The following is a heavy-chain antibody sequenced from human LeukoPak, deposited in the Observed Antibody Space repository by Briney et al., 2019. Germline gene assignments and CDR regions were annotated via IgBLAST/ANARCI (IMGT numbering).Heavy chain of an antibody. J-gene: IGHJ3*02. D-gene: IGHD2-2*01. CDR2: IYYSGST. CDR3: ARATSSTSLRDDAFDI. Sequence: SETQSLTCTVSGGSISSYYWSWIRQPPGKGLEWIGYIYYSGSTNYNPSLKSRVTISVDTSKNQFSLKLSSVTAADTAVYYCARATSSTSLRDDAFDIWGQGTMVTVSS. CDR1: GGSISSYY. V-gene: IGHV4-59*12.